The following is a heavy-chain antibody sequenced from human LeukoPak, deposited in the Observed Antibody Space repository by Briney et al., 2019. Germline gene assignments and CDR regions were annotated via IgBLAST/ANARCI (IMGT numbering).Heavy chain of an antibody. V-gene: IGHV3-53*01. CDR3: TTTAGYNYGQY. Sequence: LTGGSLRLSCAASGLIVSNNYMNWVRQAPGMGLEWVSALYIGGNTYYADSVRGRFTISRDNSKSTLYLQMNSLRAEDTAIYYCTTTAGYNYGQYWGQGTLVTVSS. CDR1: GLIVSNNY. CDR2: LYIGGNT. D-gene: IGHD5-18*01. J-gene: IGHJ4*02.